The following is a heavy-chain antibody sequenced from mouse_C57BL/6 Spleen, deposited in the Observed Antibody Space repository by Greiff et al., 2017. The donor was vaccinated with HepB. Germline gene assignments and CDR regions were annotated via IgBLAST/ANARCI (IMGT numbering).Heavy chain of an antibody. Sequence: VQLQQSGAELVRPGASVTLSCKASGYTFTDYEMHWVKQTPVHGLEWIGAIDPETGGTAYNQKFKGKAILTADKSSSTAYMELRSLTSEDSAVYYCTKDSDGYSWFAYWGQGTLVTVSA. CDR1: GYTFTDYE. CDR2: IDPETGGT. CDR3: TKDSDGYSWFAY. J-gene: IGHJ3*01. D-gene: IGHD2-3*01. V-gene: IGHV1-15*01.